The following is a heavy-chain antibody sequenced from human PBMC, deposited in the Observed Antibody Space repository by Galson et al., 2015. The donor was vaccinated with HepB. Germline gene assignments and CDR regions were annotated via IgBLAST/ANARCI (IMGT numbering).Heavy chain of an antibody. Sequence: QSGAEVKKPGASVKVSCRASGYTFTSYGISWVRQAPGQGLEWMGWISAYNGNTNYAQKFQGRVTMTRDTSISTAYMELNRLGSDDTAVYYCARLVKYTGCDRGDFWGQGTLVTVSS. CDR1: GYTFTSYG. D-gene: IGHD5-12*01. CDR2: ISAYNGNT. J-gene: IGHJ4*02. CDR3: ARLVKYTGCDRGDF. V-gene: IGHV1-18*01.